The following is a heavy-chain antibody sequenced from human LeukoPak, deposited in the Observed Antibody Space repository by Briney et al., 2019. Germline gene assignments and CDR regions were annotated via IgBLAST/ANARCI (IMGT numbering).Heavy chain of an antibody. CDR2: VYQSGST. J-gene: IGHJ4*02. CDR3: AAPADGSAYRFDY. D-gene: IGHD3-22*01. Sequence: PSETLSLTCTVSGGSISSSYWWSLVRPRPGKGLEWIGEVYQSGSTNYNPSLKSRVTISVDKSNNPFSLKLTSVTAADTAVYYCAAPADGSAYRFDYWGQGTLVTVSS. V-gene: IGHV4-4*02. CDR1: GGSISSSYW.